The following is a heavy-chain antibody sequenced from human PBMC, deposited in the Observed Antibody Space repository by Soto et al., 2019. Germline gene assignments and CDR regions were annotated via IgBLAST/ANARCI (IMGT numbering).Heavy chain of an antibody. J-gene: IGHJ4*02. CDR1: GFTFSSYS. D-gene: IGHD3-3*01. Sequence: GGSLRLSCAASGFTFSSYSMNWVRQAPGKGLEWVSSISSSSSYIYYADSVKGRFTISRDNAKNSLYLQMNSLRAEDTAVYYCARGPQYYDFWSGYYLGYWGQGTLVTVSS. CDR3: ARGPQYYDFWSGYYLGY. V-gene: IGHV3-21*01. CDR2: ISSSSSYI.